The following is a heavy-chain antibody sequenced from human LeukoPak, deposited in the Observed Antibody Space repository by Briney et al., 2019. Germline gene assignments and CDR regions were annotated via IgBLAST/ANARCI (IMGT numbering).Heavy chain of an antibody. CDR1: GGSISNYD. D-gene: IGHD2-2*01. V-gene: IGHV4-4*07. J-gene: IGHJ6*03. CDR2: IYTSGST. CDR3: ARGIYCSSTSCVPNYYYYYMDV. Sequence: SETLSLTCTVSGGSISNYDWSWIWQPVGKGLEWIGRIYTSGSTNYNPSLKSRVTMSVDTSKNQFSLKLSSVTAADTAVYYCARGIYCSSTSCVPNYYYYYMDVWGKGTTVTVSS.